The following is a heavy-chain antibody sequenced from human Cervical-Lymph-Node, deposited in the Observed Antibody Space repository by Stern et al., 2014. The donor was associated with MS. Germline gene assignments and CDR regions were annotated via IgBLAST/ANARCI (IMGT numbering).Heavy chain of an antibody. CDR2: VIPFFGTP. Sequence: VQLVESGAEVTKPGSSVKVSCKASVGTFSKVPSSWVRQAPGQGREWMGGVIPFFGTPTSAQEFRGRVTITADVSTSTVYMELSSLRSDDTAVYYCALSSETSDRWYSLGYDLWGQGTLVTVSS. CDR3: ALSSETSDRWYSLGYDL. D-gene: IGHD6-13*01. CDR1: VGTFSKVP. V-gene: IGHV1-69*01. J-gene: IGHJ5*02.